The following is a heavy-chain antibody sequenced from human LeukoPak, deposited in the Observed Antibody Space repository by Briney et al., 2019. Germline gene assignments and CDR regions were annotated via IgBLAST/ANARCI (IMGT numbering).Heavy chain of an antibody. CDR3: TTDLYCSSTSCPDWFDP. J-gene: IGHJ5*02. Sequence: GGSLRLSCAASGFTFSNAWMSWVRQAPGKGLERVGSIKSKTDGGTTDYAAPVKGRFTISRDDSKNTLYLQMNSLKTEDTAVYYCTTDLYCSSTSCPDWFDPWGQGTLVTVSS. D-gene: IGHD2-2*01. CDR2: IKSKTDGGTT. V-gene: IGHV3-15*01. CDR1: GFTFSNAW.